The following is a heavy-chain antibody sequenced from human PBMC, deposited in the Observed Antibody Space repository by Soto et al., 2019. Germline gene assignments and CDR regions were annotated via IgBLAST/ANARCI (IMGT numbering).Heavy chain of an antibody. J-gene: IGHJ4*02. CDR3: ARIGSWALNFDY. Sequence: PGGSLRLSCAASGFTFSTYHMHWVRQAPDKGLEWVAVIWSDGSNKYYADSVKGRFTISRDNSKNTLYLQMNSLRVEDTAVYYCARIGSWALNFDYWGQGTQVTVS. CDR1: GFTFSTYH. D-gene: IGHD6-13*01. CDR2: IWSDGSNK. V-gene: IGHV3-33*01.